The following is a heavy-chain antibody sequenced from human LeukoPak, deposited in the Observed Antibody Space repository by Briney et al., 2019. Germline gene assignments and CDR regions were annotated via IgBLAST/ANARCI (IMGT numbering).Heavy chain of an antibody. D-gene: IGHD1-26*01. V-gene: IGHV4-59*01. CDR1: GDTINSYY. CDR3: ARSISGNYFDS. Sequence: SETLSLTCTVSGDTINSYYWNWIRQPPGKGLEWIGYIYYGGSTHYNPSLKSRVAISVDTSKKQFSLRLSSVTAADTAVYYCARSISGNYFDSWGQGTLVTVSS. J-gene: IGHJ4*02. CDR2: IYYGGST.